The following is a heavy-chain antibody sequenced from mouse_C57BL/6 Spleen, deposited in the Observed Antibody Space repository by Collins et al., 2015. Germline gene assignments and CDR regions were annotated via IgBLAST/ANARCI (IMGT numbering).Heavy chain of an antibody. CDR1: GYTFTTYG. D-gene: IGHD1-1*01. CDR3: ARRAYYYGSSFFDY. Sequence: QIQLVQSGPELKKPGETVKISCKASGYTFTTYGMSWVKQAPGKGLKWMGWINTYSGVPTYADDFKGRFAFSLETSASTAYLQINNLKNEDTATYFCARRAYYYGSSFFDYWGQGTTLTVSS. V-gene: IGHV9-3*01. J-gene: IGHJ2*01. CDR2: INTYSGVP.